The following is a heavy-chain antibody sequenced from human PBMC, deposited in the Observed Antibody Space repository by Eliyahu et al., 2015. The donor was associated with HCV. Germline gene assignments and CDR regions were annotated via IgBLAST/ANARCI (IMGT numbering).Heavy chain of an antibody. J-gene: IGHJ6*02. CDR3: VENCGGDCSSLNHYGVDV. CDR2: IIPIFGTT. D-gene: IGHD2-21*02. CDR1: GGTFSTXS. V-gene: IGHV1-69*15. Sequence: EXKKPGSSVKVSCKTSGGTFSTXSFSWVRQAPGQGLEWMGRIIPIFGTTNYAQRFQGRVTITADETTSTVYMDLRSLRSEDTAVYYCVENCGGDCSSLNHYGVDVWGQGTTVTVTS.